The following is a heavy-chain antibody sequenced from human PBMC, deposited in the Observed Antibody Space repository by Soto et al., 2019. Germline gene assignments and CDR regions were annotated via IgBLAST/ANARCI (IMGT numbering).Heavy chain of an antibody. CDR1: GFTFSSYA. CDR3: AKYVLSRYSAHDY. D-gene: IGHD2-15*01. V-gene: IGHV3-23*01. CDR2: ISGSGGST. Sequence: LRLSCAASGFTFSSYAMSWVRQAPGKGLEWVSAISGSGGSTYYADSVKGRFTISRDNSKNTLYLQMNSLRAEDTAVYYCAKYVLSRYSAHDYWGQGTLVTAPQ. J-gene: IGHJ4*02.